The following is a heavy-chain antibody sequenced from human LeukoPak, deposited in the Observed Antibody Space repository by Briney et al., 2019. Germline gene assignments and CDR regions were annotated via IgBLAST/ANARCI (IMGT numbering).Heavy chain of an antibody. J-gene: IGHJ4*02. V-gene: IGHV4-39*07. Sequence: SETLSLTCTVSGDSISTSNSYWGWIRQPPGKGLEWIGEINHSGSTNYNPSLKSRVTISVDTSKNQFSLKLSSVTAADTAVYYCARESAMALNDYWGQGTLVTVSS. CDR2: INHSGST. CDR3: ARESAMALNDY. CDR1: GDSISTSNSY. D-gene: IGHD5-24*01.